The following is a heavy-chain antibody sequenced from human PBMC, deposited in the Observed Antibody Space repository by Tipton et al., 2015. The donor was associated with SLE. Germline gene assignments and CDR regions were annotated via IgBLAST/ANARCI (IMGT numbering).Heavy chain of an antibody. Sequence: LRLSCTVSGGSISSHYWSWIRQPPGKGLEWIGYIYYSGSTNYNPSLKSRVTILVDPSKNQFSLKLSSVTAADTAVYYCARETYYFGSGTYYYYMDVWGKGTTVTVSS. CDR2: IYYSGST. J-gene: IGHJ6*03. D-gene: IGHD3-10*01. CDR1: GGSISSHY. CDR3: ARETYYFGSGTYYYYMDV. V-gene: IGHV4-59*11.